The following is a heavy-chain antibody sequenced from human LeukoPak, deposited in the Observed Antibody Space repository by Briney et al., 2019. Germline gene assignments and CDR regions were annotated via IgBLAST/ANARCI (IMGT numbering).Heavy chain of an antibody. V-gene: IGHV3-23*01. CDR3: AKGRDYYDSSGYGGDY. CDR2: FSRSGPDT. J-gene: IGHJ4*02. D-gene: IGHD3-22*01. CDR1: GFTFGSSA. Sequence: GGSLRLSCVASGFTFGSSAMSWVRQAPGKGPEWVSTFSRSGPDTYYADSVKGRFTISRDNSKNTLYLQMNSLRAEDTAVYYCAKGRDYYDSSGYGGDYWGQGTLVTVSS.